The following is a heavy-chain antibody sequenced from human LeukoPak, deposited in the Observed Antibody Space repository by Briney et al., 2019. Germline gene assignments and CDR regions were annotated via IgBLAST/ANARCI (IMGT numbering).Heavy chain of an antibody. D-gene: IGHD3-10*01. CDR1: GYTFTGYY. J-gene: IGHJ6*03. Sequence: GASVKVSCKASGYTFTGYYMHWVRQAPGQGLEWMGRINPNSGGTNYAQKLQGRVTMTTDTSTSTAYMELRSLRSDDTAVYYCARDRDPLYYMDVWGKGTTVTVSS. V-gene: IGHV1-2*06. CDR2: INPNSGGT. CDR3: ARDRDPLYYMDV.